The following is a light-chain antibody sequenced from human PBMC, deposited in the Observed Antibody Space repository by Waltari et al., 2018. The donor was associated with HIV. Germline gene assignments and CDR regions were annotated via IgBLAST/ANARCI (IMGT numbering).Light chain of an antibody. V-gene: IGKV3-11*01. J-gene: IGKJ2*01. CDR1: PIVSFY. CDR3: MQGTHWPPYT. CDR2: DAY. Sequence: EVVFTQSPATLSFSPGERPTLSCRASPIVSFYLSLYQQKPGHAPRLLIYDAYNRYSGVPDRFSGSGSGNGFTLKIRRVEAEDVGVYYCMQGTHWPPYTFGQGTKLEIK.